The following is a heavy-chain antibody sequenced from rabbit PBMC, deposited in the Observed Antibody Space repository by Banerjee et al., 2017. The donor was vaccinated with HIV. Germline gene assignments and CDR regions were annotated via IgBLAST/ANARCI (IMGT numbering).Heavy chain of an antibody. CDR2: MDAGSSGTT. Sequence: QSLEESGGDLVKPGASLTLTCTASGFTLSSYWICWVRQAPGKGLEWIACMDAGSSGTTNYASWAKGRFTISKTSSTTVTLQMTSLTAADTATYFCARGDGAYYFNLWGQGTLVTVS. CDR3: ARGDGAYYFNL. V-gene: IGHV1S40*01. J-gene: IGHJ4*01. CDR1: GFTLSSYW. D-gene: IGHD2-1*01.